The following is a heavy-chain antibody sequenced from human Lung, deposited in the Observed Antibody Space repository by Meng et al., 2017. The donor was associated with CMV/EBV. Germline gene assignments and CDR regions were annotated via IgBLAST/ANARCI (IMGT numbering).Heavy chain of an antibody. J-gene: IGHJ3*02. CDR2: ISANNGYT. V-gene: IGHV1-18*01. Sequence: AXVXVSXXASGYTFSSYGVNWVRQAPGQGLEWMGWISANNGYTTYVEKLQGRVTMTTDTSTSTAYMELRSLRSDDTAVYYCARGGGVAAAGSTFDIWGQGXMVTVSS. CDR1: GYTFSSYG. D-gene: IGHD6-13*01. CDR3: ARGGGVAAAGSTFDI.